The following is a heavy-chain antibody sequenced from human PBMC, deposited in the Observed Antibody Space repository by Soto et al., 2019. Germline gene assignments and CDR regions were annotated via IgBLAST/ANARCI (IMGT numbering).Heavy chain of an antibody. V-gene: IGHV4-31*03. D-gene: IGHD6-6*01. CDR1: GGSISSGGYY. Sequence: SETLSLTCTVSGGSISSGGYYWSWIRQHPGKGLEWIGYIYYSGSTYYNPSLKSRVTVSVDTSRNQFSLKLSSVTAADTAVYYCARALRYSSSLLDYWGQGTLVTVSS. CDR3: ARALRYSSSLLDY. CDR2: IYYSGST. J-gene: IGHJ4*02.